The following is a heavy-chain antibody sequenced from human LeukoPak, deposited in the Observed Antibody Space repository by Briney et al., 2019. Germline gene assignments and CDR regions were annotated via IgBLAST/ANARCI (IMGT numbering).Heavy chain of an antibody. V-gene: IGHV1-8*01. Sequence: ASVRVSCKASGYTFTSYDINWVRQATGQGLEWMGWMNPNSGNTGYAQKFQGRVTMTRNTSISTAYMELSSLRSEDTAVYYCAFSSSWSYYYYYGMDVWGQGTTVTVSS. CDR1: GYTFTSYD. CDR3: AFSSSWSYYYYYGMDV. J-gene: IGHJ6*02. CDR2: MNPNSGNT. D-gene: IGHD6-13*01.